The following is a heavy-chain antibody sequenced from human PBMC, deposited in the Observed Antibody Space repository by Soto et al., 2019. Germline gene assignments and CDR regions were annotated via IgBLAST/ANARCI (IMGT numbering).Heavy chain of an antibody. Sequence: GAPVKGSCKVFRYTPPEFSIDWGRQAPGKGLEWMGGVDPEDGETIYAQKFQGRVTMTEDTSTDTAYMELSSLRSEDTAVYYCATEFVLTGSSPNAFDIWGQGTMVTVSS. CDR2: VDPEDGET. J-gene: IGHJ3*02. CDR1: RYTPPEFS. CDR3: ATEFVLTGSSPNAFDI. D-gene: IGHD3-9*01. V-gene: IGHV1-24*01.